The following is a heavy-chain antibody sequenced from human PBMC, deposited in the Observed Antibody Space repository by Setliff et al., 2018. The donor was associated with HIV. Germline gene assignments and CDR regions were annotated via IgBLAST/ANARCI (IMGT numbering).Heavy chain of an antibody. V-gene: IGHV1-18*01. J-gene: IGHJ4*02. Sequence: ASVKVSCKSSGYTFTTYGLSWVRQAPGQGLEWMGWISTYSDETSSSQNLQGRVTVTTDTSTSTAYMELRSLRSDDTAVYYCARDSDIVATTPGYWGQGTLVTVSS. CDR3: ARDSDIVATTPGY. D-gene: IGHD5-12*01. CDR2: ISTYSDET. CDR1: GYTFTTYG.